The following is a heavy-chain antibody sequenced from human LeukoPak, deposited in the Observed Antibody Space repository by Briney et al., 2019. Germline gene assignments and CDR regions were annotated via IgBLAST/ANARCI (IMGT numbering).Heavy chain of an antibody. V-gene: IGHV4-59*08. CDR1: GGSISSYY. J-gene: IGHJ5*02. D-gene: IGHD5-12*01. CDR3: ARRSGYDYSIWFDP. CDR2: IYYSGST. Sequence: SETLSLTCTVSGGSISSYYWSWIRQPPGKGLEWIGYIYYSGSTNYNPSLKSRVTISVDTSKNQFSLKLSSVTAADTAVYYCARRSGYDYSIWFDPWGQGTLVTVSS.